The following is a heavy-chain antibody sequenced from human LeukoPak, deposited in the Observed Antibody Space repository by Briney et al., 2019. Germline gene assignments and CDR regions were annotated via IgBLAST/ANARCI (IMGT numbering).Heavy chain of an antibody. J-gene: IGHJ5*02. CDR2: IYYSGST. CDR3: ARDSQAHYYGSGSYYNYRWFDP. V-gene: IGHV4-59*01. D-gene: IGHD3-10*01. Sequence: PSETLSLTCTVSGGSISNYYWSWIRQPPGKGLEWIGYIYYSGSTNYNPSLKSRVTISVDTSKNQFSLKLSSVTAADTAVYYCARDSQAHYYGSGSYYNYRWFDPWGQGTLVTVSS. CDR1: GGSISNYY.